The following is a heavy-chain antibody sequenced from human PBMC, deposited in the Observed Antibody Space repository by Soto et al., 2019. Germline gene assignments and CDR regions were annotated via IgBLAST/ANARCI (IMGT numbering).Heavy chain of an antibody. J-gene: IGHJ6*02. Sequence: QVQLVQSGAEVKKPGSSVKVSCKASGGTFSNYAITWVRQAPGQGLEWMGGIIPFFVTANYAQKFQGRVTXTAEQSXXTAYMELSSLTSEDTAVYFCARETAGVTAAMRGGYYYGMDVWGQGTTVTVSS. CDR1: GGTFSNYA. D-gene: IGHD2-2*01. CDR2: IIPFFVTA. V-gene: IGHV1-69*12. CDR3: ARETAGVTAAMRGGYYYGMDV.